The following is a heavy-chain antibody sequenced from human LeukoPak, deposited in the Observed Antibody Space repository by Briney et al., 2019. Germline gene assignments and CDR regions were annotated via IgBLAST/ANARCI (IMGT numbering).Heavy chain of an antibody. CDR1: GFTFSSYA. CDR3: ARDPGVVGAT. J-gene: IGHJ5*02. CDR2: ISSSRSTI. Sequence: PPGGSLRLSCAASGFTFSSYAMSWVRQAPGKGLEWVSYISSSRSTIYYADSVKGRFTISRDNAKNSLYLQMNSLRAEDTAVYYCARDPGVVGATWGQGTLVTVSS. V-gene: IGHV3-48*04. D-gene: IGHD1-26*01.